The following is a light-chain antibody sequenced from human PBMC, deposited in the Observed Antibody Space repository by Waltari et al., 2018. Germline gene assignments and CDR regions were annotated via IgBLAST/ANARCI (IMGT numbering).Light chain of an antibody. CDR3: STWDFRLSGQV. CDR2: GNS. V-gene: IGLV1-44*01. J-gene: IGLJ7*01. Sequence: QSALTQEASVSGTVGQKVTLSCTGDTNNVGSYAVAWFQQISHGAPKMVMFGNSLPSGIPDRFSGSKSGTTASLTISGLQPEDEADYYCSTWDFRLSGQVFGGGTQLTVL. CDR1: TNNVGSYA.